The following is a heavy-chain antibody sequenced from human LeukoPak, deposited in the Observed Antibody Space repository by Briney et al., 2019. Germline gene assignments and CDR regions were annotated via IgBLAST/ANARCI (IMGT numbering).Heavy chain of an antibody. CDR1: DKSISAGYY. V-gene: IGHV4-38-2*02. Sequence: SKTLCLTFSVSDKSISAGYYGAWVRQPPGTGLGWVASILHSRYTHYNPSFKARVTISLARPKNTPSLRGTSGAAPDTASYYCARALKPAHHFDTWGQGDLVTVSS. J-gene: IGHJ4*02. CDR2: ILHSRYT. CDR3: ARALKPAHHFDT.